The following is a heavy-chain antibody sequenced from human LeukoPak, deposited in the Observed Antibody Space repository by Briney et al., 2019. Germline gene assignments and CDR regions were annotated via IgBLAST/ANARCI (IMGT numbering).Heavy chain of an antibody. Sequence: ASVKVSCKASGYTFTSYGISWVRQAPGQGLEGMGWISAYNGNTDYAQSLQGRVTMTIGTSTSTVYMELRSLRSDDTAVYYCTRDVGRSYDLDYWGQGTLVTVSS. CDR3: TRDVGRSYDLDY. CDR2: ISAYNGNT. CDR1: GYTFTSYG. D-gene: IGHD3-16*01. J-gene: IGHJ4*02. V-gene: IGHV1-18*01.